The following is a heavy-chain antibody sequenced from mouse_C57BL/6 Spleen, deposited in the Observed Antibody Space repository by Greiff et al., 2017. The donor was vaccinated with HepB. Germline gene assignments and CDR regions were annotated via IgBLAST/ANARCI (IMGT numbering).Heavy chain of an antibody. CDR3: ARDRSTMVDYAMDY. J-gene: IGHJ4*01. Sequence: EVKLQESGPGLVKPSQSLSLTCSVTGYSITSGYYWNWIRQFPGNKLEWMGYISYDGSNNYNPSLKNRISITRDTSKNQFFLKLNSVTTEDTATYYCARDRSTMVDYAMDYWGQGTSVTVSS. D-gene: IGHD2-1*01. CDR2: ISYDGSN. V-gene: IGHV3-6*01. CDR1: GYSITSGYY.